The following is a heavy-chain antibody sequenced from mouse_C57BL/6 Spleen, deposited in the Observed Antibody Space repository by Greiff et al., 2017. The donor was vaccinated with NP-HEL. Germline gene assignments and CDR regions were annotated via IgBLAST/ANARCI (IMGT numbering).Heavy chain of an antibody. Sequence: QVQLQQSGAELVKPGASVKISCKASGYAFSSYWMNWVKQRPGKGLVWIGQIYPGDGDTNYNGKFKGKATLTADKSSSTAYMQLSSLTSEDSAVYFCARWDDRGAMDYWGQGTSVTVSS. CDR2: IYPGDGDT. D-gene: IGHD2-3*01. J-gene: IGHJ4*01. V-gene: IGHV1-80*01. CDR3: ARWDDRGAMDY. CDR1: GYAFSSYW.